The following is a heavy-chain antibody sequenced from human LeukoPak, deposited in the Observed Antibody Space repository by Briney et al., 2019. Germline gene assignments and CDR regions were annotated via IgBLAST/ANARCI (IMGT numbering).Heavy chain of an antibody. CDR3: ARDNQLLSAGPPFDP. J-gene: IGHJ5*02. Sequence: ASVKVSCKASGYTFTSYGISWVRQAPGQGLEWMGWISAYNGNTNYAQKLQGRVTMTTDTSTSTAYMGLRSLRSDDTAVYYCARDNQLLSAGPPFDPWGQGTLVTVSS. D-gene: IGHD2-2*01. CDR2: ISAYNGNT. CDR1: GYTFTSYG. V-gene: IGHV1-18*01.